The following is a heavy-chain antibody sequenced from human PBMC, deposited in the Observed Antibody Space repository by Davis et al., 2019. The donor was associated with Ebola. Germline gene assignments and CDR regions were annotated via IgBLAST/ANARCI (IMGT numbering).Heavy chain of an antibody. D-gene: IGHD3-22*01. CDR3: ARDGPNYDVDY. CDR2: ISGCGGST. Sequence: PGGSLRLSCVASGFTFDDYAMHWVRQAPGKGLEWVSAISGCGGSTYYADSVKGRFTISRDNSKNTLYLQMNSLRVDDTAVYFCARDGPNYDVDYWGQGTLVTVSA. V-gene: IGHV3-23*01. CDR1: GFTFDDYA. J-gene: IGHJ4*02.